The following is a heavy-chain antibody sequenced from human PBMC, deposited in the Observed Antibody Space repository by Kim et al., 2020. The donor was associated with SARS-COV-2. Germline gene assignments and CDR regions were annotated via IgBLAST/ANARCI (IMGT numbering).Heavy chain of an antibody. CDR3: ARVPRITLSGVIIIRTWFDP. J-gene: IGHJ5*02. V-gene: IGHV3-48*03. Sequence: GGSLRLSCAASGFTFSDYEMSWVRQAPEKGLEWVAYISSTGNTIHYADSVKGRFAISRDNAKNSLHLQMNSLRAEDTAVYYCARVPRITLSGVIIIRTWFDPWGQGTVVTVSS. CDR1: GFTFSDYE. CDR2: ISSTGNTI. D-gene: IGHD3-3*01.